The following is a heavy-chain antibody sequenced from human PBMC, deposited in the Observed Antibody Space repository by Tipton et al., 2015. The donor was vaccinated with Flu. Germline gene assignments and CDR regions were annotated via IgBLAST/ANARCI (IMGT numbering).Heavy chain of an antibody. CDR1: GGSFSGYY. D-gene: IGHD3-10*01. CDR3: ARGLYGSGSYERRYFDS. V-gene: IGHV4-34*01. J-gene: IGHJ4*02. Sequence: TLSLTCAVYGGSFSGYYWSWIRQPPGKGLEWIGEINHSGSINYNPSLKSQVTISVDTSKNQFSLKLRSVTAADTAVYYCARGLYGSGSYERRYFDSWGQGTLVTVSS. CDR2: INHSGSI.